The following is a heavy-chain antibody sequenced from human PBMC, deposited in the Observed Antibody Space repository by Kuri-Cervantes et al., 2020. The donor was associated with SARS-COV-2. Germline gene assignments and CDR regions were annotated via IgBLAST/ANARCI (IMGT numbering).Heavy chain of an antibody. CDR1: GYTFTSYG. D-gene: IGHD3-22*01. J-gene: IGHJ6*02. CDR3: AREGYYDSSGYFGDYVRMDV. Sequence: ASVKVSCKASGYTFTSYGISWVRQAPGQGLEWMGWISAYNGNTNYAQKLQGRVTMTTDTSTSTAYMELRSLRSDDTAVYYCAREGYYDSSGYFGDYVRMDVWGQGTTVTGSS. CDR2: ISAYNGNT. V-gene: IGHV1-18*01.